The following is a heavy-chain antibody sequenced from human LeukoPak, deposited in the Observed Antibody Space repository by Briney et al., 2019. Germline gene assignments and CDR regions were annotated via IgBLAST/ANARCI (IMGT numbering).Heavy chain of an antibody. CDR1: GGSISTSSSY. D-gene: IGHD6-13*01. CDR2: IYYSGST. CDR3: ASARTSSRSWFTFDY. Sequence: SETLSLTCTVFGGSISTSSSYWGWIRQPPGKGLEWIGSIYYSGSTYYNPSLKSRVTISVDTSKNQLSLKLSSVTAADTAVYYCASARTSSRSWFTFDYWGQGILVTVSS. J-gene: IGHJ4*02. V-gene: IGHV4-39*01.